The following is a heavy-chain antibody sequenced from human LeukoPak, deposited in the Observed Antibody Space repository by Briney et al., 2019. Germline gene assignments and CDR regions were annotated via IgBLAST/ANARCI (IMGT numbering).Heavy chain of an antibody. J-gene: IGHJ4*02. CDR2: IKQDGSEK. D-gene: IGHD3-3*01. CDR3: ATVARYDFWSGYYTAFDY. V-gene: IGHV3-7*01. Sequence: GGSLRLSCAASGFTFSSYWMSWVRQAPGKGREGVANIKQDGSEKYYVDSVKGRFTISRDNAKNSLYLQMNSLRAEDTAVYYCATVARYDFWSGYYTAFDYWGQGTLVTVSS. CDR1: GFTFSSYW.